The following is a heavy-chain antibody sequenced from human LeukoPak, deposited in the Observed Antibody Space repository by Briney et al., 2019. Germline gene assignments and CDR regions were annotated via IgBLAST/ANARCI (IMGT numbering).Heavy chain of an antibody. Sequence: GGSLRLSCAASGFTFSSYAVSWVRQAPGKGLEWVSAISGSGGSTYYADSVKGRFTISRDNSKNTLYLQMNSLRAEDTAVYYCATIGGKDIVVVVAATRTLVWGQGTLVTVSS. CDR2: ISGSGGST. V-gene: IGHV3-23*01. D-gene: IGHD2-15*01. CDR3: ATIGGKDIVVVVAATRTLV. J-gene: IGHJ4*02. CDR1: GFTFSSYA.